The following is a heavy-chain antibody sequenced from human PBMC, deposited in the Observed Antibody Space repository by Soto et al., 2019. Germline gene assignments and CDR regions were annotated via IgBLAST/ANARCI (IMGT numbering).Heavy chain of an antibody. Sequence: SVKVSCKTSGFIFTSSAVQWVRQARGQRLEWMGRIVVGSGNTDYAQMFQKRLTLTRDMATSTVYMELSNLRFDDTAVYYCATGKKILLLWFGEVDIWGQGTMVTVSS. CDR1: GFIFTSSA. J-gene: IGHJ3*02. CDR2: IVVGSGNT. D-gene: IGHD3-10*01. V-gene: IGHV1-58*01. CDR3: ATGKKILLLWFGEVDI.